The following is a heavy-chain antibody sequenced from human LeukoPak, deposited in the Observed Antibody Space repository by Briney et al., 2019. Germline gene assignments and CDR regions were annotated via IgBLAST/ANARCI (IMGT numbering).Heavy chain of an antibody. D-gene: IGHD3-10*01. V-gene: IGHV3-9*01. CDR2: ISWNSGSI. J-gene: IGHJ5*02. Sequence: GGSLRLSCAASGFTFDDYAMHWVRQAPGKGLEWVSGISWNSGSIGYADSVKGRFTISRDNAKNSLYLQMNSLRAEDTALYYCAKDGYGSGSYYNSWFDHWGQGTLVTVSS. CDR1: GFTFDDYA. CDR3: AKDGYGSGSYYNSWFDH.